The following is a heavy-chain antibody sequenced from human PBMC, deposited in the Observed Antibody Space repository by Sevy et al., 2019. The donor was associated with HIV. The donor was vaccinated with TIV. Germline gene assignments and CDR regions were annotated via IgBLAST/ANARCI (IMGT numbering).Heavy chain of an antibody. Sequence: GGSPRLSCAASGFTFSSYSMNWVRQAPGKGLEWVSAISGRGGSTYYADSVEGRFTISRDNSKNTLYLQMNSLRAEDTAVYYCAKAPPGHCSSGSCPRAYYYYGMDVWGQGTTVTVSS. D-gene: IGHD2-15*01. CDR1: GFTFSSYS. V-gene: IGHV3-23*01. J-gene: IGHJ6*02. CDR3: AKAPPGHCSSGSCPRAYYYYGMDV. CDR2: ISGRGGST.